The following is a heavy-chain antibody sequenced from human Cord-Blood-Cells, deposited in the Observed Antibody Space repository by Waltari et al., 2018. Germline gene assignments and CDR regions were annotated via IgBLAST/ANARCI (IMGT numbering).Heavy chain of an antibody. D-gene: IGHD1-1*01. V-gene: IGHV4-34*01. Sequence: QVQLQQWGAGLLKPSETLSLTCAVYGGSFSGYYWRWIPQPPGKGLEWIGEINHSGSTNYNPSLKSRVTISVDTSKNQFSLKLSSVTAADTAVYYCARAPRTDPGWFDPWGQGTLVTVSS. J-gene: IGHJ5*02. CDR2: INHSGST. CDR1: GGSFSGYY. CDR3: ARAPRTDPGWFDP.